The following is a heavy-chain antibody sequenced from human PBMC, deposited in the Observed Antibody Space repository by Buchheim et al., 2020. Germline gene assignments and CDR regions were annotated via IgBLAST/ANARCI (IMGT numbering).Heavy chain of an antibody. D-gene: IGHD6-13*01. V-gene: IGHV4-34*01. J-gene: IGHJ5*02. CDR3: ARGIAAAGTFTWIDP. CDR2: INHSGST. CDR1: GGSFSGYY. Sequence: QVQLQQWGAGLLKPSETLSLTCAVYGGSFSGYYWSWIRQPPGKGLEWIGEINHSGSTNYNPSLKSRVTISVDTSKNQFSLKLSSVTAADTAVYYCARGIAAAGTFTWIDPWGQGTL.